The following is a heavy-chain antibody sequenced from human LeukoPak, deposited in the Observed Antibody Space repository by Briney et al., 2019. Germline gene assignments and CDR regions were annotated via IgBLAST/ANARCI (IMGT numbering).Heavy chain of an antibody. V-gene: IGHV5-51*01. D-gene: IGHD2-2*01. CDR1: GYRFTSYW. J-gene: IGHJ4*02. CDR2: IYPGDSDT. CDR3: ARHVGYSSSTTCSSLDY. Sequence: GDSLKISCKGSGYRFTSYWIGWVRQMPGKGLEWMGIIYPGDSDTRYSPSFQGQVTISADKSISTAYLQWSSLKASDTAMYYCARHVGYSSSTTCSSLDYWGQGTLVIVSS.